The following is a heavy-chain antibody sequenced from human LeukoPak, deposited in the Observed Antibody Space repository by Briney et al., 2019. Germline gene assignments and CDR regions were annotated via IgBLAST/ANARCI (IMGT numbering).Heavy chain of an antibody. J-gene: IGHJ4*02. CDR3: ASDHRDYGDYTPNY. D-gene: IGHD4-17*01. CDR1: GFTVSSYY. Sequence: GGSLRLSCAASGFTVSSYYMSWVRQAPGKGLEWVSVIYAGGSTYYADSVKGRFTISRDNSKHTLYLQMNSLRAEDTAVYYCASDHRDYGDYTPNYWGQGTLVTVSS. V-gene: IGHV3-66*01. CDR2: IYAGGST.